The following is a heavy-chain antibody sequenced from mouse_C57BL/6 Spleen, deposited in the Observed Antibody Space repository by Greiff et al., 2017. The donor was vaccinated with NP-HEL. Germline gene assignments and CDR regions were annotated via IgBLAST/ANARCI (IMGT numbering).Heavy chain of an antibody. D-gene: IGHD1-1*01. CDR2: IDPETGGT. V-gene: IGHV1-15*01. CDR1: GYTFTDYE. Sequence: QVQLQQSGAELVRPGASVTLSCKASGYTFTDYEMHWVKQTPVHGLEWIGAIDPETGGTAYNQKFKGKAILTADQSSSTAYMELRSLTSEDSAVYYCTRSPGYGSRDYWGQGTTLTVSS. J-gene: IGHJ2*01. CDR3: TRSPGYGSRDY.